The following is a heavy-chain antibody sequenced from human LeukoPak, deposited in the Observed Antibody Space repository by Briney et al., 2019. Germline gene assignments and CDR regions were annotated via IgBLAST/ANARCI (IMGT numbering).Heavy chain of an antibody. CDR1: GGSFSGDY. J-gene: IGHJ4*02. V-gene: IGHV4-34*01. CDR3: ARGTSKQLVSPRCYFDY. Sequence: SQTMSLTCALYGGSFSGDYWGWIRPPARKGRGWVGEIHHSVSPNYNTSLKGQVTISLDTSKNQFSLKLSSVTAADTAVYYCARGTSKQLVSPRCYFDYWGQGTLVTVSS. CDR2: IHHSVSP. D-gene: IGHD6-13*01.